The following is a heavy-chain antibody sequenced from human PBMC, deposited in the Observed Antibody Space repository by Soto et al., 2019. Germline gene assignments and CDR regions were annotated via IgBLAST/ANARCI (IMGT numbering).Heavy chain of an antibody. CDR2: ISSSSGTI. Sequence: GSLRLSCAASGFTFSSYSMNWVRQAPGKGLEWVSYISSSSGTIYYADSVQGRFTISRDNAKNSLNLQMNSLRDEDTAVYYCARDQPPGDVWGQGTTVTVSS. V-gene: IGHV3-48*02. J-gene: IGHJ6*02. CDR3: ARDQPPGDV. CDR1: GFTFSSYS.